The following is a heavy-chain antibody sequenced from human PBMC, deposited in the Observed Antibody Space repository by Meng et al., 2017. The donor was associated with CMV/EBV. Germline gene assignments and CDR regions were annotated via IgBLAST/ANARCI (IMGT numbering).Heavy chain of an antibody. V-gene: IGHV3-7*01. D-gene: IGHD3-9*01. Sequence: GESLKISCAASGFTFSSYWMSWVRQAPGKGLEWVANIKQDGSEKYYVDSVKGRFTISRDNAKNSLYLQMNSLRAEDTAVYYCARDFPYYDILTAYFSVDAFDIWGQGTMVTVSS. CDR3: ARDFPYYDILTAYFSVDAFDI. CDR1: GFTFSSYW. J-gene: IGHJ3*02. CDR2: IKQDGSEK.